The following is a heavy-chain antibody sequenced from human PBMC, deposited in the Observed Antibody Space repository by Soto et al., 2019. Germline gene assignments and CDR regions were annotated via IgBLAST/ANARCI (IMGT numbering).Heavy chain of an antibody. CDR1: GYTFTNYA. D-gene: IGHD3-3*01. Sequence: ASVKVSSKASGYTFTNYAMHWVRQAPGQRLEWMGWINGGNGNTKYSQKFQGRVTFTRDTSASIAYMEVSSLRSEDTAVYYCAREDYWSGYYWFDPWGQGTLVTVSS. CDR2: INGGNGNT. V-gene: IGHV1-3*01. J-gene: IGHJ5*02. CDR3: AREDYWSGYYWFDP.